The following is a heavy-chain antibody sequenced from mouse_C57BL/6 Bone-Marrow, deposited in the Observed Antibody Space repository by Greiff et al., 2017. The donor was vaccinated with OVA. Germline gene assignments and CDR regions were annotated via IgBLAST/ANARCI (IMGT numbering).Heavy chain of an antibody. D-gene: IGHD4-1*01. J-gene: IGHJ4*01. Sequence: VQRVESGPGLVQPSQSLSITCTVSGFSLTSYGVHWVRQSPGKGLEWLGVIWRGGSTDYNAAFMSRLSITKDNSKSQVFFKMNSLQADDTAIYYCAKNRELGRDYYAMDYWGQGTSVTVSS. CDR1: GFSLTSYG. CDR2: IWRGGST. CDR3: AKNRELGRDYYAMDY. V-gene: IGHV2-5*01.